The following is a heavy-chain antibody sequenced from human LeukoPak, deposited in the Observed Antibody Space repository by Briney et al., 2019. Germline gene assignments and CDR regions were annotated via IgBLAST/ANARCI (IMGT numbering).Heavy chain of an antibody. CDR2: IRSKAYGGTT. Sequence: GGSLRLSCTASGFTFGDYAMSWFRQAPGKGLEWVGFIRSKAYGGTTDYAASVRGRFTISRDDSESIAYLQMSSLKTEDTAVYYCTRGRLGATYYFDYWGQGTLVTVSS. J-gene: IGHJ4*02. CDR3: TRGRLGATYYFDY. V-gene: IGHV3-49*03. CDR1: GFTFGDYA. D-gene: IGHD1-26*01.